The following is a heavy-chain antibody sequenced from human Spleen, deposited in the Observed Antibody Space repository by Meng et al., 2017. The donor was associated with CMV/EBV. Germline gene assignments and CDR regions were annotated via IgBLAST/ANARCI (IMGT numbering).Heavy chain of an antibody. V-gene: IGHV3-48*03. Sequence: GESLKISCAASGFTFSSYEMNWVRQAPGKGLEWVSYISSSGSTIYYADSVKGRFTISRDNAKNSLYLQMNSLRAEDTAVYYCARDRITGYCSGGSCYYDYYGMDVWGQGTTVTVSS. CDR2: ISSSGSTI. CDR1: GFTFSSYE. J-gene: IGHJ6*02. CDR3: ARDRITGYCSGGSCYYDYYGMDV. D-gene: IGHD2-15*01.